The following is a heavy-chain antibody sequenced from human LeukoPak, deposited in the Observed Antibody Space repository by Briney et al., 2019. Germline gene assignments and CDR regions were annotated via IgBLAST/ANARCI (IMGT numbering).Heavy chain of an antibody. V-gene: IGHV4-38-2*02. CDR3: ARGLQQWLPRGYFDY. CDR1: GYSISSGYY. CDR2: IYHSGST. D-gene: IGHD6-19*01. J-gene: IGHJ4*02. Sequence: SETLSPTCTVSGYSISSGYYWGWIRQPPGKGLEWIGSIYHSGSTYYNPSLKSRVTISVDTSKNQFSLKLSSVTAADTAVYYCARGLQQWLPRGYFDYWGQGTLVTVSS.